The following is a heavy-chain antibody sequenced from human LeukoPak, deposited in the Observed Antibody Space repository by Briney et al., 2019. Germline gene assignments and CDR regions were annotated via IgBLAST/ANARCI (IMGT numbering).Heavy chain of an antibody. V-gene: IGHV3-7*01. CDR2: IKHNGSEK. D-gene: IGHD1-26*01. CDR1: GFIFTGYF. CDR3: ARERWDAYYYYYGMDV. Sequence: GGSLRLSCAASGFIFTGYFMSWVRQAPGKGLELVASIKHNGSEKYYVDSVRGRFTISRDNTKNLLYLQMSSLRAEDTAVYYCARERWDAYYYYYGMDVWGQGTTVTVSS. J-gene: IGHJ6*02.